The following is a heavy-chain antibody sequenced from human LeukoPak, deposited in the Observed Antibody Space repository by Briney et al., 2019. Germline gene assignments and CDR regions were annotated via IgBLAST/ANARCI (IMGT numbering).Heavy chain of an antibody. CDR3: ARGYSSGWYGAEYYYYYMDV. Sequence: GGSLILSCAASGFTFSSYSMNWVRQAPGKGLEWVSSISSSSSYIYYADSVKGRSTISRDNAKNSLYLQMNSLRAEDTAVYYCARGYSSGWYGAEYYYYYMDVWGKGTTVTISS. CDR2: ISSSSSYI. D-gene: IGHD6-19*01. CDR1: GFTFSSYS. V-gene: IGHV3-21*01. J-gene: IGHJ6*03.